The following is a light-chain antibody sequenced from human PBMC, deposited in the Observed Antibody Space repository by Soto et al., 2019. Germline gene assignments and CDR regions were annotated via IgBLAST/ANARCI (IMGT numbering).Light chain of an antibody. CDR3: QQSYSTPSIT. V-gene: IGKV1-39*01. Sequence: IQITQSPSSLSASVVDRVTITCRASQSISSYLNWYQQKPGKAPKLLIYAASSLQSGVPSRFSGSGSGTDFTLTISSLQPEDFATYYCQQSYSTPSITFGQGTRLENK. J-gene: IGKJ5*01. CDR2: AAS. CDR1: QSISSY.